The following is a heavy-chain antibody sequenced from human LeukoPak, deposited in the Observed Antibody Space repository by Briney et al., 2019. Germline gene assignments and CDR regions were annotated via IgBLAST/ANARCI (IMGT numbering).Heavy chain of an antibody. D-gene: IGHD3-16*02. Sequence: TGGSLTLSCAASGFTVSNNYMSWLRQAPGKGLECVSVTYSGGSTYYADSVKGRFTISRDNSKNTLYLQMNSLRAEDTAVYYCARNTGGLSRWGQGTLVTVSS. CDR2: TYSGGST. CDR1: GFTVSNNY. V-gene: IGHV3-53*01. CDR3: ARNTGGLSR. J-gene: IGHJ4*02.